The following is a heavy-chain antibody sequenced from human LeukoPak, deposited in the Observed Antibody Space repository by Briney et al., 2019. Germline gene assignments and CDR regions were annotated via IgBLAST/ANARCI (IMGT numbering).Heavy chain of an antibody. V-gene: IGHV3-48*03. D-gene: IGHD3-10*01. J-gene: IGHJ4*02. CDR1: GFTFSSYE. CDR3: ARARYNGSGSYYNYFDY. Sequence: HSGGSLRLSCAASGFTFSSYEMNWVRQAPGKGLEWVSYISSSGSTIYYADSVKGRFTISRDNAKNSLYLQINSLRVEDTAVYYCARARYNGSGSYYNYFDYWGQGTLVTVSS. CDR2: ISSSGSTI.